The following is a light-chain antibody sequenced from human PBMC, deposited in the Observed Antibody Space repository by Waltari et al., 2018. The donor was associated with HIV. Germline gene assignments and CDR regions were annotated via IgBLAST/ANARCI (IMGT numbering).Light chain of an antibody. J-gene: IGLJ3*02. Sequence: QSALTQPRSVSGSPGQSVTISCTGSTSHIGNTKYVSWYQPNPGKLPKLIIYDGTKPPSGVPDRISGSKSGNTASLTISGLQAEDEADYYCCSFAGPYSWVFGEGTKLTVL. V-gene: IGLV2-11*01. CDR2: DGT. CDR3: CSFAGPYSWV. CDR1: TSHIGNTKY.